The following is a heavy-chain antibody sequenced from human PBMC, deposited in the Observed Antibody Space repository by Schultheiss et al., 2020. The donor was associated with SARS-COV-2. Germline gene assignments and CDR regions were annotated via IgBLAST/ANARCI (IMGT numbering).Heavy chain of an antibody. CDR3: AVLKVGATTFGIDY. CDR1: GYTFTSYG. Sequence: ASVKVSCKASGYTFTSYGINWVRQATGQGLEWMGWMNPNSGNTGYAQKFQGRVTMTRNTSISTAYMELSSLRSEDTAVYYCAVLKVGATTFGIDYWGQGTLVTVSS. J-gene: IGHJ4*02. CDR2: MNPNSGNT. D-gene: IGHD1-26*01. V-gene: IGHV1-8*02.